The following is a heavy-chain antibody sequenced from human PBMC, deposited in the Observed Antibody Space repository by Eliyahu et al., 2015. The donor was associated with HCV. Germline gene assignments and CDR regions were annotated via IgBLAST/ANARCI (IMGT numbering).Heavy chain of an antibody. J-gene: IGHJ6*02. CDR3: ARSRVRKSYAYDYYYYGMDV. V-gene: IGHV3-11*01. CDR1: GFPLRXYF. Sequence: QVQLAESGXGLVKPGGSLSLSCAXSGFPLRXYFXTGIRQAPGKGLEWVXYISIPGNVIHYAXSVKGRFTISRDNTKNSLFLQMNSLRADDTAVYYCARSRVRKSYAYDYYYYGMDVWGQGXTVTVSS. D-gene: IGHD3-16*01. CDR2: ISIPGNVI.